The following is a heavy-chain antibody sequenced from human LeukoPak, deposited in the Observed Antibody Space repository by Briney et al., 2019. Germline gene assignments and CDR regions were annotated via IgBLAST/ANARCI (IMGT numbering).Heavy chain of an antibody. Sequence: PSESLSLTCGVHGVSITAYHWSWIRQPPGEALEWICDIDPSGNTIDNPSLKSRVTLSVDTSKNQLFLRLTSLTAADTAIYYCARIRCGPTEHRCYNHWGRGALVTVSS. J-gene: IGHJ5*02. CDR2: IDPSGNT. CDR1: GVSITAYH. V-gene: IGHV4-34*01. D-gene: IGHD2-8*01. CDR3: ARIRCGPTEHRCYNH.